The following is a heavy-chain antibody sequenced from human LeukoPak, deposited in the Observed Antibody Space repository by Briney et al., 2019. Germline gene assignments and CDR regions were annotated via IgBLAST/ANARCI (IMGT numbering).Heavy chain of an antibody. CDR2: IYTGGTT. CDR3: VRDRGYYDRSGYFYDSN. D-gene: IGHD3-22*01. V-gene: IGHV3-66*01. J-gene: IGHJ4*02. Sequence: GGSLRLSCAASGFTVNSQYMSWVRQAPGKGLEWVSVIYTGGTTHYADSVKGRFTISRDNAKNTLYLQMNSLRAEDTAVYYCVRDRGYYDRSGYFYDSNWGQGTLVTVSS. CDR1: GFTVNSQY.